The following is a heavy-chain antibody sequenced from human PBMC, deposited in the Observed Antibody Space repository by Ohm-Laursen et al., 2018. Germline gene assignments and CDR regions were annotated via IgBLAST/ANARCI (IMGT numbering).Heavy chain of an antibody. V-gene: IGHV3-7*01. CDR1: GGSFSGYY. CDR2: IKQDGSEK. J-gene: IGHJ4*02. CDR3: ARARAGLDY. Sequence: GTLSLTCAVYGGSFSGYYWSWIRQPPGKGLEWVANIKQDGSEKYYVDSVEGRFTVSRDNARNSLYLQMNSLRAEDTAVYYCARARAGLDYWGQGAQVTVSS.